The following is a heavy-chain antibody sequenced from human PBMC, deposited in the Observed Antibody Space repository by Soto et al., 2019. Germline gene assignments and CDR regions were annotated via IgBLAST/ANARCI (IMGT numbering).Heavy chain of an antibody. J-gene: IGHJ4*02. Sequence: GGSLRLSCAASGFTFSSYSMNWVRQAPGKGLEWVSYISSSSNTIYYADSVKGRFTISRDNAQNSLYLQMNSLRAEDSDVYYCARLSGATTFIAYWGQGTLVTVSS. CDR3: ARLSGATTFIAY. CDR2: ISSSSNTI. D-gene: IGHD1-7*01. CDR1: GFTFSSYS. V-gene: IGHV3-48*01.